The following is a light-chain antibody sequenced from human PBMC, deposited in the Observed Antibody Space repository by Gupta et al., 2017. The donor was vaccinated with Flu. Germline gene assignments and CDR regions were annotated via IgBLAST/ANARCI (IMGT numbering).Light chain of an antibody. Sequence: TSSDVGGYKYVSWYQQHPGKAPKLMIYEVSKRPSGVPDRFSGSKSGNTASLTVSGLQAEDEADYYCSSYAGSNNWMFGGGTELTVL. J-gene: IGLJ3*02. CDR1: SSDVGGYKY. CDR2: EVS. V-gene: IGLV2-8*01. CDR3: SSYAGSNNWM.